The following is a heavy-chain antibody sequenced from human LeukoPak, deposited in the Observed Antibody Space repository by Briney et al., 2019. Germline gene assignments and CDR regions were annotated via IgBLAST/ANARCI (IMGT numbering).Heavy chain of an antibody. CDR1: GASISNYY. CDR2: IHSSGGS. CDR3: ARPGSYHDF. V-gene: IGHV4-4*09. J-gene: IGHJ4*02. D-gene: IGHD1-26*01. Sequence: SETLSLTCTVSGASISNYYWSWIRQTPEKGLEWMGHIHSSGGSSYYPSFKSRLTLSIDTSRNQLSLKLPSVTAADTAVYFCARPGSYHDFWGQGALVTVSS.